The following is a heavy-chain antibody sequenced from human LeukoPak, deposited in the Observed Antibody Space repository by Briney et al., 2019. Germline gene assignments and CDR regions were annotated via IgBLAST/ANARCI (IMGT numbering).Heavy chain of an antibody. D-gene: IGHD3-3*01. J-gene: IGHJ4*02. Sequence: PGGSLRLSCAASGFTFSRYAMHWDRQAPGKGLEWVAVISYDGSNKFYADSVKGRFTISRDNSKNTLYLQMNTLRAEDTAVYYCASPYDFWSGYIEPVRGDFWGQGTLVTVSS. CDR3: ASPYDFWSGYIEPVRGDF. CDR1: GFTFSRYA. CDR2: ISYDGSNK. V-gene: IGHV3-30-3*01.